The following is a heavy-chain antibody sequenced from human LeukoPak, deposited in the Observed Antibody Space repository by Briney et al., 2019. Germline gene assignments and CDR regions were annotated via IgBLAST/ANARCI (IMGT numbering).Heavy chain of an antibody. V-gene: IGHV3-21*01. CDR1: GFTSANYA. Sequence: GGSLRLSCTASGFTSANYAVSWVRQTPGKGLEWVSSISSSSSYIYYADSVKGRFTISRDNAKNSLYLQMNSLRAEDTAVYYCALVVAANFPNNWFDPWGQGTLVTVSS. CDR3: ALVVAANFPNNWFDP. D-gene: IGHD2-15*01. CDR2: ISSSSSYI. J-gene: IGHJ5*02.